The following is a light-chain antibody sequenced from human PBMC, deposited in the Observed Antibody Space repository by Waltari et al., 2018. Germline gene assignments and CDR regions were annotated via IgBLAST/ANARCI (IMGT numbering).Light chain of an antibody. V-gene: IGLV3-19*01. CDR2: GRN. CDR1: SLRDYY. CDR3: NSRDTDGNHLI. Sequence: SSKLTQDPAVSVALGQTVTITCQGDSLRDYYSTWYQQKPGQAPILVIYGRNNRPSGIPDRFSGSSSGNTASLTITGAQAEDEADYYCNSRDTDGNHLIFGGGTKLTVL. J-gene: IGLJ2*01.